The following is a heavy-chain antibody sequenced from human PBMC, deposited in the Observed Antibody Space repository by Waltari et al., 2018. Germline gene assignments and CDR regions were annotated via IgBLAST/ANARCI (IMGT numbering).Heavy chain of an antibody. D-gene: IGHD3-3*01. Sequence: QMELQESGPRLVKPSETLSLTCNVSGDSISGSRNYWAWLRQPPGKNLQWIGSIYYSGTTYSNPSLRGRFAISVDTSRNQFSLNVNSVTAADTGIYYCARQLRFVDWIPRYFDSWGRGTLATVSS. CDR1: GDSISGSRNY. CDR2: IYYSGTT. CDR3: ARQLRFVDWIPRYFDS. V-gene: IGHV4-39*01. J-gene: IGHJ4*02.